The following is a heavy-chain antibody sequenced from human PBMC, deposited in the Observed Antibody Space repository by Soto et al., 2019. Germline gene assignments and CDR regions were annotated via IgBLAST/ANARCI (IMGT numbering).Heavy chain of an antibody. CDR2: IIPIFGTA. J-gene: IGHJ4*02. Sequence: VSCKASGGTFSSYAISWVRQAPGQGLEWMGGIIPIFGTANYAQKFQGRVTITADKSTSTAYMELSSLRSEDTAVYYCAATLEMATIHSFDYWGQGTLVTISS. V-gene: IGHV1-69*06. CDR1: GGTFSSYA. D-gene: IGHD5-12*01. CDR3: AATLEMATIHSFDY.